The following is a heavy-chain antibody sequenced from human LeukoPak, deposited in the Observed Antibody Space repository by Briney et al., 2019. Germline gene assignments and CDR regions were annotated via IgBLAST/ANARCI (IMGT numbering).Heavy chain of an antibody. D-gene: IGHD3-22*01. CDR3: ARGESYYYDSSGFFEAFDI. CDR1: GYTFTSYG. Sequence: ASVKVSCKASGYTFTSYGISWVRQAPVQGLEWMGWISAYNGNTNYAQKLQGRVTMTTDTSTSTAYMELRSLRSDDTAVYYCARGESYYYDSSGFFEAFDIWGQGTMVTVSS. J-gene: IGHJ3*02. CDR2: ISAYNGNT. V-gene: IGHV1-18*01.